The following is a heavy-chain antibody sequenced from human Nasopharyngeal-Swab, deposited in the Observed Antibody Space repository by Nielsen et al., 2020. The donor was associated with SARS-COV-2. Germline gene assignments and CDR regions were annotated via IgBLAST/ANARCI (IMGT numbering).Heavy chain of an antibody. CDR1: GFTFNSYS. CDR2: IKQDGSEK. D-gene: IGHD6-13*01. CDR3: ARVGSSSWYFDY. J-gene: IGHJ4*02. V-gene: IGHV3-7*01. Sequence: GGSLRLSCAASGFTFNSYSMNWVRQAPGKGLEWVANIKQDGSEKYYVDSVKGRFTISRDNAKNSLYLQMNSLRAEDTAVYYCARVGSSSWYFDYWGQGTLVTVSP.